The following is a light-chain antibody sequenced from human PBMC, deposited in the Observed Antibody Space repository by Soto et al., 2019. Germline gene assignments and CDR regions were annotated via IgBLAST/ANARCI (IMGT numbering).Light chain of an antibody. V-gene: IGLV7-46*01. J-gene: IGLJ2*01. CDR1: TGAVTSGHY. CDR2: DTS. Sequence: QAVVTQEPSLTVSPGGTVTLTCASSTGAVTSGHYPYWFQQKPGHAPRTLIYDTSNKHSWTPARFSGSILGGTAALTLSGAQPEDEADYYCLLSDGAPRVFGGGTKLTVL. CDR3: LLSDGAPRV.